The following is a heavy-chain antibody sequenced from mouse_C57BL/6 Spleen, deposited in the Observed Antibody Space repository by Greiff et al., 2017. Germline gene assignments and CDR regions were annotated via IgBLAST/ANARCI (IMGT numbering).Heavy chain of an antibody. CDR3: ASSYGYCAMDY. V-gene: IGHV14-2*01. CDR1: GFNIQDYY. CDR2: IDHEDGEP. D-gene: IGHD1-1*02. J-gene: IGHJ4*01. Sequence: QLVESGAELVKPGASVKLSCTASGFNIQDYYMHWVKQRTEQGLEWIGRIDHEDGEPKYAPKFQGKATITADTSSNTAYLQLSSLTSEDTAVYYCASSYGYCAMDYWGKGTSVTVSS.